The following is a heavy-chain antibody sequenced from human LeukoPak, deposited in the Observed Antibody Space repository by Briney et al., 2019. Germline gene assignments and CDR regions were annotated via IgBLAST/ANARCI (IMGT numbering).Heavy chain of an antibody. J-gene: IGHJ4*02. V-gene: IGHV5-51*01. D-gene: IGHD3-9*01. Sequence: PGESLKISCQGSGYMFTSCWIAWVRQVPGKGLEWMGIIYPDDSDTTYTPSFQGQVTISVDKSISTAYLQWSSLKASDTAFYYCARQFDDVHPLFDYWGQGTLVTVSS. CDR3: ARQFDDVHPLFDY. CDR1: GYMFTSCW. CDR2: IYPDDSDT.